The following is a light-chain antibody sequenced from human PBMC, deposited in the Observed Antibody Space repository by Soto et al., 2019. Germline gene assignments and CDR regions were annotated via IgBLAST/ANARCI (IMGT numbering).Light chain of an antibody. CDR1: QSVSSN. J-gene: IGKJ3*01. CDR3: QQYNNXPPA. Sequence: EIVMTQSPATLSVSPGERATLSCRASQSVSSNLAWYQQKPGQAPRLLIYGASTRATGIPARFSGSGSGTEFTLTSSSLLSEDFAVYYCQQYNNXPPAFGPGIKVDIK. V-gene: IGKV3-15*01. CDR2: GAS.